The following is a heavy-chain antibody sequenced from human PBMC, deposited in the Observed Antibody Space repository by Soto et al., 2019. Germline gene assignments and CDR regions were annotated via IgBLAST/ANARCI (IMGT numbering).Heavy chain of an antibody. CDR1: GGTFSSYT. J-gene: IGHJ5*02. CDR3: ARDIGVVVAATRPNNWFDP. Sequence: SVKVSCKASGGTFSSYTISWVRQAPGQGLEWMGRIIPILGIANYAQKFQGRVTITADKSTSTAYMELSSLRSEDTAVYYCARDIGVVVAATRPNNWFDPWGQGTLVTVSS. V-gene: IGHV1-69*04. CDR2: IIPILGIA. D-gene: IGHD2-15*01.